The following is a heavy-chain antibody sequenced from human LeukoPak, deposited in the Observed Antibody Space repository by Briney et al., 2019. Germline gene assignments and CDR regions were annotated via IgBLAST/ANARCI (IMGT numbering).Heavy chain of an antibody. D-gene: IGHD6-13*01. Sequence: QTGGSLRLSCAASGFTFSNYAMSWVRQAPGKGLEWVSSISDSGGSTFYADSVEGRFTISRDNSKNTLYLQMNSLRAEDTAIYYCAKRVEYGNSWPHFDYWGQGTLVTVSS. J-gene: IGHJ4*02. CDR3: AKRVEYGNSWPHFDY. CDR2: ISDSGGST. V-gene: IGHV3-23*01. CDR1: GFTFSNYA.